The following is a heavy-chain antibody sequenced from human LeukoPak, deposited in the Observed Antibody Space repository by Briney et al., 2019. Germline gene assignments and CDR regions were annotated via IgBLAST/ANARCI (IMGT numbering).Heavy chain of an antibody. Sequence: GGSLRLSCTASGFTFSDHYMSWFRLSPGKGLEWLSYITSSGTTPDYADSVKGRFTISRDNAKNSMYLQMNSLRPEDTAVYYCARDPDYGDPDWGQGTLVTVSS. CDR1: GFTFSDHY. CDR3: ARDPDYGDPD. V-gene: IGHV3-11*01. J-gene: IGHJ4*02. CDR2: ITSSGTTP. D-gene: IGHD4-17*01.